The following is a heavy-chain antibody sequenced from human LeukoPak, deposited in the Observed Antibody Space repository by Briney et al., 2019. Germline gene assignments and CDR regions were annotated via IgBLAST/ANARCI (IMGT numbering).Heavy chain of an antibody. CDR2: ISYDGRNK. D-gene: IGHD1-14*01. CDR3: AKPLHALTTGPDLDY. CDR1: GFTFSSYG. V-gene: IGHV3-30*18. Sequence: PGGSLRLSCAASGFTFSSYGMHWVRQAPGKGLEWVAVISYDGRNKYNSDSVKGRFTISRDNSRNTLYLQMNSLRAEDTAVYYCAKPLHALTTGPDLDYWVQGILGTVS. J-gene: IGHJ4*02.